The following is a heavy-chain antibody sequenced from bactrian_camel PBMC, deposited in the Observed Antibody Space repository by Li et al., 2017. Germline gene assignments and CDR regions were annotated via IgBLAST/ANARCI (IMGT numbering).Heavy chain of an antibody. J-gene: IGHJ4*01. CDR3: AASSRYDCASASLMTITYNY. CDR2: IATGSGNT. D-gene: IGHD3*01. V-gene: IGHV3S31*01. Sequence: VQLVESGGGAVQAGGSLTLSCEASGDTLSSFSLAWLRQGVDKKREGVARIATGSGNTYYADSVKGRFTISQDNAKNTLYLQMNSLKPEDTAMYYCAASSRYDCASASLMTITYNYWGQGTQVTVS. CDR1: GDTLSSFS.